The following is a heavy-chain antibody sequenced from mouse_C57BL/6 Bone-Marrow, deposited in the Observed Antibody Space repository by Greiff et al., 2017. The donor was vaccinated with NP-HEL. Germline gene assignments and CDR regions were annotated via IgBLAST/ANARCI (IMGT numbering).Heavy chain of an antibody. Sequence: VQLQQPGAELVKPGASVKLSCKASGYTFTSYWMHWVKQRPGRGLEWIGRIDPNSGGTKYNEKFKSKATLTVDKPSSTAYMQLSSLTSEDSAVYYCARYGSYYSNVFAYWGQGTLVTVSA. V-gene: IGHV1-72*01. CDR3: ARYGSYYSNVFAY. J-gene: IGHJ3*01. CDR1: GYTFTSYW. D-gene: IGHD2-5*01. CDR2: IDPNSGGT.